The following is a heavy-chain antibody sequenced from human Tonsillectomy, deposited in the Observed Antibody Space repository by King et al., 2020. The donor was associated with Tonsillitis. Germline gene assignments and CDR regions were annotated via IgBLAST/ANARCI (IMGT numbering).Heavy chain of an antibody. CDR1: GFTFSSCD. V-gene: IGHV3-23*04. Sequence: VQLVESGGGLVQPGGSLRLSCAASGFTFSSCDMTWVRQAPGMRLVWVSAFSGSAGGTYYADSVKGRFTISRDNSKNTLYLQMNSLRAEDTAVYYCAKGWVEMDAWGQGTLVTVSS. CDR3: AKGWVEMDA. D-gene: IGHD5-24*01. CDR2: FSGSAGGT. J-gene: IGHJ4*02.